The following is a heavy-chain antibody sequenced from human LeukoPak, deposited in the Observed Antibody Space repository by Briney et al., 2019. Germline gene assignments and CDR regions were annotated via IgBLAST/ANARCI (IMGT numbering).Heavy chain of an antibody. CDR1: GFNFDDYA. Sequence: HSGGSLRLSCAAAGFNFDDYAMHWVRQVPGKGLEWVSGITWNSDSMGYADSVKGRFTISRDNAKNSLYLQMNSLRAEDTALYYCSGGYYDYMDVWGKGTTVTISS. V-gene: IGHV3-9*01. D-gene: IGHD4-23*01. J-gene: IGHJ6*03. CDR2: ITWNSDSM. CDR3: SGGYYDYMDV.